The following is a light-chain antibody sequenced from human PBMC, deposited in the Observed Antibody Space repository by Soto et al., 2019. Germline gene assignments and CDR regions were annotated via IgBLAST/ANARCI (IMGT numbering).Light chain of an antibody. CDR3: QTWGTGIHGNWV. V-gene: IGLV4-69*01. CDR1: SGHSSYA. J-gene: IGLJ3*02. CDR2: LNSDGSH. Sequence: QPVLTQSPSASASLGASVKLTCTLSSGHSSYALAWHQQQPEKGPRYLMKLNSDGSHSKGDGIPDRFSGSSSGAERYLTISSLQSEDEADYYCQTWGTGIHGNWVFGGGTKLTVL.